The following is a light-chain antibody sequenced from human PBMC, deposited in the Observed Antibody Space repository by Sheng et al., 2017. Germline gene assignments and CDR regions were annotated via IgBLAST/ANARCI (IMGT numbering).Light chain of an antibody. CDR3: SSYTSSTTGV. Sequence: SYELTQPPSVSVSPGQTASITCSGDNLANKFVCWYQQKLGQSPVLVIFQDTKRPSGVPDRFSGSKSGTSASLAISGLRSEDEADYYCSSYTSSTTGVFGTGTKVTVL. J-gene: IGLJ1*01. CDR1: NLANKF. V-gene: IGLV3-1*01. CDR2: QDT.